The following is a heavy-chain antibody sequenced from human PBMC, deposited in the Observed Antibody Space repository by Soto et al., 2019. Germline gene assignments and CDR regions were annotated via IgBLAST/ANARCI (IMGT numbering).Heavy chain of an antibody. Sequence: EVQVVESGGGLVHPGGSLRLSCAASGFIFSDYSMNWVRRPPGKGLEWLSYVSSTGNTMYYADSVRGRFFISRDNAKKSLFLQMDSLRAEDTAVYYCARDRGHDYGDPSKMNYHLYMDVWGKGTTVTVSS. CDR1: GFIFSDYS. D-gene: IGHD4-17*01. CDR3: ARDRGHDYGDPSKMNYHLYMDV. V-gene: IGHV3-48*01. CDR2: VSSTGNTM. J-gene: IGHJ6*03.